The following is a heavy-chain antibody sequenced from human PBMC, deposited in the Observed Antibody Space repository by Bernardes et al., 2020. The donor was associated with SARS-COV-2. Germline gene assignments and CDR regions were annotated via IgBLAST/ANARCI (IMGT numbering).Heavy chain of an antibody. CDR3: ASSTGHYDSSGSDFWRWFDP. D-gene: IGHD3-22*01. CDR1: GASVTSGGLY. V-gene: IGHV4-61*02. J-gene: IGHJ5*02. Sequence: SETLSLTCTVSGASVTSGGLYWSWLRQPAGKGLEWIGRIYTSGSTNYNPSLKSRVTLSVDTSKNQFSLKLRSVTAADTAVYYCASSTGHYDSSGSDFWRWFDPWGQGTLVTVSS. CDR2: IYTSGST.